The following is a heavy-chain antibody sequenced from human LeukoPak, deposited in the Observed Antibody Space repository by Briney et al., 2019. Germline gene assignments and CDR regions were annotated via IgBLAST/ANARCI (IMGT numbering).Heavy chain of an antibody. D-gene: IGHD1-1*01. CDR3: ATLRRVTTYYYGMDV. CDR2: IDHSGST. Sequence: PSETLSLTCAVYGGSFSGYYWSWIRQPPGKGLGWIGEIDHSGSTNYNPSLKSRVTISVDTSKNQFSLKLSSVTAADTAVYYCATLRRVTTYYYGMDVWGQGTTVTVSS. V-gene: IGHV4-34*01. CDR1: GGSFSGYY. J-gene: IGHJ6*02.